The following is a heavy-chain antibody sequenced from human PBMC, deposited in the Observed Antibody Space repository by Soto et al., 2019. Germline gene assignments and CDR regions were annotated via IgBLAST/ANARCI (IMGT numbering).Heavy chain of an antibody. J-gene: IGHJ6*02. CDR3: AADQRGYCSGGSCPTYYYYGMDV. Sequence: SVKVSCKASGFTFTSSAVQWVRQARGQRLEWIGWIVVGSGNTNYAQKFQERVTITRDMSTSTAYMELSSLRSEDTAVYYCAADQRGYCSGGSCPTYYYYGMDVWGQGTTVTVSS. V-gene: IGHV1-58*01. D-gene: IGHD2-15*01. CDR2: IVVGSGNT. CDR1: GFTFTSSA.